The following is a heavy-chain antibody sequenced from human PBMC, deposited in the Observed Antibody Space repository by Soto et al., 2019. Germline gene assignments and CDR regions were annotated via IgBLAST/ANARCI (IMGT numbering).Heavy chain of an antibody. CDR1: GYTFTSYG. V-gene: IGHV1-18*01. J-gene: IGHJ6*02. CDR3: ARDLGXXXXXYXYGMDV. CDR2: ISAYNGNT. D-gene: IGHD7-27*01. Sequence: QVQLVQSGAEVKKPGASVKVSCKASGYTFTSYGISWVRQAPGQGLEWMGWISAYNGNTNYAQKLQGRVTMTTDTPTSTAYMELRSLRSDDTAVYYCARDLGXXXXXYXYGMDVWGQGTTVTVSS.